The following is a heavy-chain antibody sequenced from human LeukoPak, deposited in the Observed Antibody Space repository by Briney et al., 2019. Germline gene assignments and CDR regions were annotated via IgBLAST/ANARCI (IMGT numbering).Heavy chain of an antibody. Sequence: SETLSLTCTVSGGSISSGGYYWSWIRQPPGKGLEWIGYIYYSGSTNYNPSLKSRVTISVDTSKNQFSLKLSSVTAADTAVYYCARGTPAGYSSRRPFDYWGQGTLVTVSS. V-gene: IGHV4-61*08. D-gene: IGHD6-13*01. CDR1: GGSISSGGYY. J-gene: IGHJ4*02. CDR3: ARGTPAGYSSRRPFDY. CDR2: IYYSGST.